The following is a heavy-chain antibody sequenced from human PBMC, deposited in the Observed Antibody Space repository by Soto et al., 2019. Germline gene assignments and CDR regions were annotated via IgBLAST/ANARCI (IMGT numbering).Heavy chain of an antibody. CDR2: IIPIFGTA. J-gene: IGHJ6*02. CDR1: GGIFSSYA. V-gene: IGHV1-69*13. D-gene: IGHD3-10*01. CDR3: ARVGDRLGVYYYYGMDV. Sequence: SVQVSCKASGGIFSSYAISWVRQAPGQGLEWMGGIIPIFGTANYAQKFQGRVTTTADESTSTAYMELSSLRSEDTAVYYCARVGDRLGVYYYYGMDVWGQGTTVTAP.